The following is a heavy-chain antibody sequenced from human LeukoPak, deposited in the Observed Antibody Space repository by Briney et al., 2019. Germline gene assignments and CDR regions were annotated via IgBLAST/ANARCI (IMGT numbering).Heavy chain of an antibody. CDR3: ATADASVVRGVTSGMDV. Sequence: ASVKVSCKISGYTLTELSMHWVRQAPGKGLEWMGDFDPEDGETLYAQKFQGRVTMTEDTSTDTAYMELSSLRSEDTAVYYCATADASVVRGVTSGMDVWGKGTTVTVSS. V-gene: IGHV1-24*01. J-gene: IGHJ6*04. CDR2: FDPEDGET. D-gene: IGHD3-10*01. CDR1: GYTLTELS.